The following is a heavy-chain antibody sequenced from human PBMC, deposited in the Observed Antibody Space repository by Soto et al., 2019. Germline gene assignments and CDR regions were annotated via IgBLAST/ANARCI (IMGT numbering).Heavy chain of an antibody. CDR3: ARGGAGSGYGD. J-gene: IGHJ4*02. CDR1: GGTFSSYT. CDR2: IIPILGIA. D-gene: IGHD5-12*01. Sequence: QVQLVQSGAEVKKPGSSVKVSCKASGGTFSSYTISWVRQAPGQGLEWMGRIIPILGIANYAQKFQGRVTITADKSASTAYMELSSLRSEDTAVYYCARGGAGSGYGDWGQGTLVTVSS. V-gene: IGHV1-69*02.